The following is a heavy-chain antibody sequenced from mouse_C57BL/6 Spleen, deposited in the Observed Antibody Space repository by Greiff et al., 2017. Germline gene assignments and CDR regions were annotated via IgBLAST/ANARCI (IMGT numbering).Heavy chain of an antibody. CDR1: GYTFTEYT. V-gene: IGHV1-62-2*01. J-gene: IGHJ3*01. CDR2: FNPGSGST. D-gene: IGHD3-2*02. CDR3: ARPPTAQATGWFAY. Sequence: QVQLQQSEAELVKPGASVKLSCTASGYTFTEYTIHWVKQRSGQGLEWVGWFNPGSGSTKYIENFKDKFTLTTDKSYSTVYMQLSRLTSEDTAVYFCARPPTAQATGWFAYWGPGTLVTVSA.